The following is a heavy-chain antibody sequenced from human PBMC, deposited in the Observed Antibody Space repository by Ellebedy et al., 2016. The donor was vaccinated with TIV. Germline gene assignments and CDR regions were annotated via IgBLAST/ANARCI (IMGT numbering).Heavy chain of an antibody. Sequence: SLKISXAASRFTFADSAMHWVRQAPGKGLEWVSGISWNSGTIAYADSVKGRFTISRDNAKNSLYLQMNSLRAEDTAVYSCAREMGITIVRGIIITDAFDIWGQGTMVTVSS. V-gene: IGHV3-9*01. J-gene: IGHJ3*02. CDR3: AREMGITIVRGIIITDAFDI. D-gene: IGHD3-10*01. CDR2: ISWNSGTI. CDR1: RFTFADSA.